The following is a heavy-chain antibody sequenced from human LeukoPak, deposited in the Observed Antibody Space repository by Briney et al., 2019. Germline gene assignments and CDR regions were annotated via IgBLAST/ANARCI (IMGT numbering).Heavy chain of an antibody. CDR3: ARENDYWNYFYMDV. D-gene: IGHD4-11*01. V-gene: IGHV4-34*01. J-gene: IGHJ6*03. Sequence: SETLSLTCAVSGGSFSGYYWSWTRQPPGKGLEWIGEINDSGSTNYNPSLKSRVTISMDTSKSQFSLNLTSATAADTAVYYCARENDYWNYFYMDVWGKGTAVSVS. CDR2: INDSGST. CDR1: GGSFSGYY.